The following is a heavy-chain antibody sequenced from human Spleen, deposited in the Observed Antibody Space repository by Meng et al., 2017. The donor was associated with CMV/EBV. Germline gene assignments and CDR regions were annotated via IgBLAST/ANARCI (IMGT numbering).Heavy chain of an antibody. V-gene: IGHV3-30*19. CDR2: ISYDGSKK. CDR1: GITFSSYG. D-gene: IGHD3-10*01. Sequence: GESLKISCAASGITFSSYGMHWVRQAPGKGLEWVAVISYDGSKKYYADSVKGRFTISRANSKNTLYLQMNSLRGEDTAVYYCATDPADYYGSGSYWGYWGQGTLVTVSS. CDR3: ATDPADYYGSGSYWGY. J-gene: IGHJ4*02.